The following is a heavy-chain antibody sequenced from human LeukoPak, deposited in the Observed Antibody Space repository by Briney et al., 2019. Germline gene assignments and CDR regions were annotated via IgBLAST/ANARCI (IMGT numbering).Heavy chain of an antibody. Sequence: GSSVKVSCKASGGTFSSYAISWVRQAPGQGLEWMGWISAYNGNTNYAQKLQGRVTMTTDTSTSTAYMELRSLRSDDTAVYYCARVRIGCSGGSCYQDWFDPWGQGTLVTVSS. CDR3: ARVRIGCSGGSCYQDWFDP. J-gene: IGHJ5*02. D-gene: IGHD2-15*01. CDR2: ISAYNGNT. CDR1: GGTFSSYA. V-gene: IGHV1-18*01.